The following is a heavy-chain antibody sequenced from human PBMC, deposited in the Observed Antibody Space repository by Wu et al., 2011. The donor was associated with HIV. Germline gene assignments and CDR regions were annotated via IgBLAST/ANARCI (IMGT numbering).Heavy chain of an antibody. CDR3: ARVEARDFWSGYYDY. J-gene: IGHJ4*02. D-gene: IGHD3-3*01. Sequence: QVQLVQSGAEVKKPGSSVKVSCKASGATFSSYAISWVRQAPGQGLEWMGRIIPIFGTANYAQKFQGRVTITADESTNTAYMELSSLRSDDTAVYYCARVEARDFWSGYYDYWGREPWSPSPQ. V-gene: IGHV1-69*18. CDR1: GATFSSYA. CDR2: IIPIFGTA.